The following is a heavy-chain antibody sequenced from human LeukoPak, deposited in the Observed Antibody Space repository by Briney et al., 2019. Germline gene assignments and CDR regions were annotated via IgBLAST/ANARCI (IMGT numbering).Heavy chain of an antibody. CDR2: IYYSGST. J-gene: IGHJ4*02. Sequence: SETLSLTCTVSGGSISSSSYYWGWIRQPPGKGLEWIGSIYYSGSTYYNPSLKSRVTISVDTSKNQFSLKLSSVTAADTAVYYCARVASTAYYFDYWGRGTLVTVSS. V-gene: IGHV4-39*07. CDR3: ARVASTAYYFDY. CDR1: GGSISSSSYY.